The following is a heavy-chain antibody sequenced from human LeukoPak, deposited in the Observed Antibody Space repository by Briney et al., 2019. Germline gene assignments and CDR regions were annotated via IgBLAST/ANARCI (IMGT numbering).Heavy chain of an antibody. Sequence: SETLSLTCTVSGGSISSYYWSWIRQPAGKGLEWIGRIYTSGSTNYNPSLKSRVTMSVDTSKNQFSLKLSSVTAADTAVYYCARENIAVAGMPPGIDYWGQGTLVTVSS. V-gene: IGHV4-4*07. CDR3: ARENIAVAGMPPGIDY. CDR1: GGSISSYY. D-gene: IGHD6-19*01. CDR2: IYTSGST. J-gene: IGHJ4*02.